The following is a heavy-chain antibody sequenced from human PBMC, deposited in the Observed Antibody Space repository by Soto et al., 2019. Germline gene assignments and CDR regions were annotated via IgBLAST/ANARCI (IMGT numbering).Heavy chain of an antibody. CDR3: ARSITGTVNYYYGMDV. D-gene: IGHD1-20*01. V-gene: IGHV1-69*13. CDR2: IIPIFATA. CDR1: GGTFSIYA. Sequence: GASVKVSCKASGGTFSIYAISWVRQAPGQGLEWMGGIIPIFATADYAQKFQGRVTITADESTSTAYMELSSLRSEDTAVYYCARSITGTVNYYYGMDVWGQGTTVTVSS. J-gene: IGHJ6*02.